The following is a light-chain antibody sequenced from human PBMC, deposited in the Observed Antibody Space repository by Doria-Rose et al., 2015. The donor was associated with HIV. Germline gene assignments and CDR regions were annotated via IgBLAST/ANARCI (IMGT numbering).Light chain of an antibody. Sequence: IVMTQTPGTLSLSPGERATLSCRASQSFSSTYLAWYQPKPGQAPSLLIYDGSTRATGIPDRFSASGSGTDFPLTINRLEPEDFALYYCHQYGTSWTFGQGTKVEI. CDR3: HQYGTSWT. V-gene: IGKV3-20*01. J-gene: IGKJ1*01. CDR2: DGS. CDR1: QSFSSTY.